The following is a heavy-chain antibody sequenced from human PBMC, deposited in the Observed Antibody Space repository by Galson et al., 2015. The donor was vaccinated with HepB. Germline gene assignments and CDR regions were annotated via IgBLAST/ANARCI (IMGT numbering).Heavy chain of an antibody. J-gene: IGHJ4*02. CDR3: AREGNCAGGCYHFDS. Sequence: SLRLSCATSGFTFTTHAMSWVRQAPGKGLEWVAAISGSGIYKYSTDSARGRFTLSRDDANNTLYLQMNSLRVEDTAVYYCAREGNCAGGCYHFDSWGQGTLVTVPS. V-gene: IGHV3-23*01. CDR1: GFTFTTHA. D-gene: IGHD2-21*01. CDR2: ISGSGIYK.